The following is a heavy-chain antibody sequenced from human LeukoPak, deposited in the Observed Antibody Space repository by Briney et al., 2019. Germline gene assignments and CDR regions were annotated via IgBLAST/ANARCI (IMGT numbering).Heavy chain of an antibody. D-gene: IGHD3-10*01. Sequence: GGSLRLSCAASGFTFSSYGMHWVRQAPGKGLEWVAVIWYDGSNKYYADSVKGRFTISRDNSKNTLYLQMNSLRAEDTAVYYCARVYYYGSGSYEGFDYWGQGTLVTVSS. CDR2: IWYDGSNK. CDR1: GFTFSSYG. V-gene: IGHV3-33*01. CDR3: ARVYYYGSGSYEGFDY. J-gene: IGHJ4*02.